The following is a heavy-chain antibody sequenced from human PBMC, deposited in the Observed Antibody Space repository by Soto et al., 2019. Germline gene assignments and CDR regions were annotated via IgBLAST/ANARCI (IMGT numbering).Heavy chain of an antibody. Sequence: SETLSLTCTVSGGSISSYYWSWIRQPPGKGLEWIGYIYYSGSTNYNPSLKSRVTISVDTSKNQFSLKLGSVTAADTAVYYCARVDYGSGLDYWGQGTLVTVSS. V-gene: IGHV4-59*01. CDR1: GGSISSYY. CDR2: IYYSGST. J-gene: IGHJ4*02. CDR3: ARVDYGSGLDY. D-gene: IGHD3-10*01.